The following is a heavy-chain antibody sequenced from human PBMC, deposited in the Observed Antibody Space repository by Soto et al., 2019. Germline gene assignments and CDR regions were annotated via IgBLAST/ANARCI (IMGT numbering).Heavy chain of an antibody. Sequence: QVQLVESGGGVVHPGRSLRLSCAASGFTFSSYGMHWVRQAPGKGLEWVAVIWYDGSNKYYADSVKGRFTISSDNSKINLYQKMNSLSAEYTGVYYCSRGGTAASSCDYWGQGTLVTVSS. V-gene: IGHV3-33*01. D-gene: IGHD6-13*01. CDR2: IWYDGSNK. CDR3: SRGGTAASSCDY. J-gene: IGHJ4*02. CDR1: GFTFSSYG.